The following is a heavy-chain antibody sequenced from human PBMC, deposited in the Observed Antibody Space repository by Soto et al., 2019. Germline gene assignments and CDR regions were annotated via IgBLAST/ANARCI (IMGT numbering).Heavy chain of an antibody. CDR3: ARGGTGSGWYYFDY. CDR2: ISSSSSYI. V-gene: IGHV3-21*01. Sequence: GGSLRLSCAASGFTFSSYSMNWVRQAPGKGLEWVSSISSSSSYIYYADSVKGRFTISRDNAKNSLYLQMNSLRAEDTAVYYCARGGTGSGWYYFDYWGQGTLVTVSS. D-gene: IGHD6-19*01. CDR1: GFTFSSYS. J-gene: IGHJ4*02.